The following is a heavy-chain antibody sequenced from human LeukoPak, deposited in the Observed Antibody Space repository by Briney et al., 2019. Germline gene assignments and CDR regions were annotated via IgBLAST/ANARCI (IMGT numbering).Heavy chain of an antibody. J-gene: IGHJ4*02. CDR2: IYYSGST. V-gene: IGHV4-59*01. CDR1: GGSISSYY. Sequence: SETLSLTCTVSGGSISSYYWSWIRQPPGKGLEWIGYIYYSGSTNYNPSLKSRVTISVDTSKNQFSLKLSSVTAADTAVYYCARVPLSCGGDCYSEAFYFDYWGQGTLVTVS. D-gene: IGHD2-21*02. CDR3: ARVPLSCGGDCYSEAFYFDY.